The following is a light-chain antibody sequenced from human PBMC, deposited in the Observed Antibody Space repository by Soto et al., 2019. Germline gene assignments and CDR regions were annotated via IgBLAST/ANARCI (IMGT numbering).Light chain of an antibody. J-gene: IGKJ5*01. Sequence: IVMTQSPATPSVSPGERATLSCRASQSVNTNLAWYQQRPGQAPRLLIYGASNRATGIPDRFSGSGAGAYFNLTISRLEPADFGVYYCQQYGSSHTFGQGTRREIK. CDR1: QSVNTN. V-gene: IGKV3-20*01. CDR2: GAS. CDR3: QQYGSSHT.